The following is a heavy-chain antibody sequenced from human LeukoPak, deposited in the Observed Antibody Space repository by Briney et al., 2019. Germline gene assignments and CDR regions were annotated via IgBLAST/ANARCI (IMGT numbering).Heavy chain of an antibody. CDR2: INHSGST. D-gene: IGHD3-22*01. CDR3: ARSRDYYDSSGYSVDY. J-gene: IGHJ4*02. V-gene: IGHV4-34*01. Sequence: NPSETLSLTCAVYGGSFSGYYWSWIRQPPGKGLEWIGEINHSGSTNYNPSLKSRVTISVDTSKNQFSLKLSSVTAADTAVYYCARSRDYYDSSGYSVDYWGQGTLVTVSS. CDR1: GGSFSGYY.